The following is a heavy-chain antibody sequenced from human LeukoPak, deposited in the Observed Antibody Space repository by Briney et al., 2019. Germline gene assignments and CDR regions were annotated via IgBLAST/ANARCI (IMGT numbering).Heavy chain of an antibody. J-gene: IGHJ6*03. CDR2: IIPIFGTA. V-gene: IGHV1-69*06. Sequence: GASVKVSCKASVGTFSSYAISWVRQAPGQGLEWMGGIIPIFGTANYAQKFQGRVTITADKSTSTAYMELSSLRSEDTAVYYCARSPDQMRPDYYYYYYMDVWGKGTTVTVSS. CDR3: ARSPDQMRPDYYYYYYMDV. CDR1: VGTFSSYA.